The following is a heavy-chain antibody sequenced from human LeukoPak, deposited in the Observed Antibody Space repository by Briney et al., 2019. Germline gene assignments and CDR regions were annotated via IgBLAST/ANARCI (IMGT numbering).Heavy chain of an antibody. D-gene: IGHD2-2*01. CDR2: MNPNSGNT. J-gene: IGHJ6*03. Sequence: ASVKVSCKASGYTFTSYDINWVRQATGQGLEWMGWMNPNSGNTGYAQKFQGRVTMTRNTSISTAYMELSSLRSEDTAVYYCARGKKYQLLWAPYYYYYMDVWGKGTTVTVSS. CDR3: ARGKKYQLLWAPYYYYYMDV. V-gene: IGHV1-8*01. CDR1: GYTFTSYD.